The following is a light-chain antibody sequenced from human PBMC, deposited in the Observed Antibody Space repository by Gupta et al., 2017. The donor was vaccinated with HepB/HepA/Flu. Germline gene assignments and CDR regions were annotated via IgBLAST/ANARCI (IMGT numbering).Light chain of an antibody. CDR3: QAWDSSTGGYV. J-gene: IGLJ1*01. CDR2: QDS. V-gene: IGLV3-1*01. Sequence: SYELTQPPSVSVSPGQTASITCSGDKLGDKYACWYQQKPGQSPVLVIYQDSKRPSGIPERFSGSNSGTTATLTISGTQARDEADYYCQAWDSSTGGYVFGTGTKVTVL. CDR1: KLGDKY.